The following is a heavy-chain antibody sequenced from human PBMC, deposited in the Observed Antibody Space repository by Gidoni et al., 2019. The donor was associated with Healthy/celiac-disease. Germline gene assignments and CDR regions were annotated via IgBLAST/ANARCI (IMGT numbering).Heavy chain of an antibody. CDR3: ARDRSGYSYGYANNWFDP. V-gene: IGHV6-1*01. CDR1: GDSVPSHRPA. Sequence: QVQLQQSGPGLVKPSQTLSPTCPISGDSVPSHRPAWNWIRQSPSRGLEWLGRTYYRSKWYNDYAVSVKSRITTNPDTSKNQFSLQLNSVTPEDTAVYYCARDRSGYSYGYANNWFDPWGQGTLVTVSS. D-gene: IGHD5-18*01. CDR2: TYYRSKWYN. J-gene: IGHJ5*02.